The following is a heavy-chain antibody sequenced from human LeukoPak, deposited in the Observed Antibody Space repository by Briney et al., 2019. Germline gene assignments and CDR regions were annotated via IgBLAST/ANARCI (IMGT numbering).Heavy chain of an antibody. CDR1: GFTFNSFN. V-gene: IGHV3-23*01. J-gene: IGHJ4*02. CDR3: AAHYYDSSGYPDYFDY. D-gene: IGHD3-22*01. Sequence: GGSLRLSCAASGFTFNSFNMNWVRQAPGKGLEWVSAISGSGGSTYYADSVKGRFTISRDNSKNTLYLQMNSLRAEDTAVYYCAAHYYDSSGYPDYFDYWGQGTLVTVSS. CDR2: ISGSGGST.